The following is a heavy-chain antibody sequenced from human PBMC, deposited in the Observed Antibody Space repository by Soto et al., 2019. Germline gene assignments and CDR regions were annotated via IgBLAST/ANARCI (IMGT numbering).Heavy chain of an antibody. D-gene: IGHD6-6*01. CDR1: GFTFSSYA. CDR2: ISGSGGST. CDR3: AKELDSSSSSGYYYYGMDV. J-gene: IGHJ6*02. Sequence: GSLRLSCAASGFTFSSYAMSWVRQAPGKGLEWVSAISGSGGSTYYADSVKGRFTISRDNSKNTLYLQMNSLRAEDTAVYYCAKELDSSSSSGYYYYGMDVWGQGTTVTVSS. V-gene: IGHV3-23*01.